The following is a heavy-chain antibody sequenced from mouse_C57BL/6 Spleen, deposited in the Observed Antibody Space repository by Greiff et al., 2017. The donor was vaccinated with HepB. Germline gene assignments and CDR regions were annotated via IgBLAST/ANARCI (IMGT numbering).Heavy chain of an antibody. CDR1: GYTFTSYW. Sequence: VQLQQPGAELVKPGASVKLSCKASGYTFTSYWMQWVKQRPGQGLEWIGEIDPSDSYTNYNQKFKGKATLTVDTSSSTAYMQLSSLTSEDSAVYYCARGQGVTYYFDYWGQGTTLTVSS. J-gene: IGHJ2*01. CDR2: IDPSDSYT. CDR3: ARGQGVTYYFDY. D-gene: IGHD3-3*01. V-gene: IGHV1-50*01.